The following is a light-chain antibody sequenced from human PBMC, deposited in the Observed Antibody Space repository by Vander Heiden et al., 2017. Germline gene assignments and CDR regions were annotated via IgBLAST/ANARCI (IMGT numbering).Light chain of an antibody. CDR1: QDNNNY. Sequence: DIWLTQSPSSLSASVGASVTITWRASQDNNNYLAWYQQKLGLPPKLLINATSTLQSGVPSRFSGSGSGTEFTLTISSLQAEDLATYYCQQVNSDPLTFGGGTKVEI. CDR3: QQVNSDPLT. V-gene: IGKV1-9*01. CDR2: ATS. J-gene: IGKJ4*01.